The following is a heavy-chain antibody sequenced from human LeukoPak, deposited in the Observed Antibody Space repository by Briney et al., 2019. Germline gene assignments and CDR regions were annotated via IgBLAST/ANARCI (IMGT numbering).Heavy chain of an antibody. V-gene: IGHV4-39*07. CDR3: ARGIAYYYDSSGYYYFDY. Sequence: PSETLSLTCTVSGGSISSSSYYWGWIRQPPGKGLEWIGSIYCSGSTYYNPSLKSRVTISVDTSKNQFSLKLSSVTAADTAVYYCARGIAYYYDSSGYYYFDYWGQGTLVTVSS. D-gene: IGHD3-22*01. CDR2: IYCSGST. J-gene: IGHJ4*02. CDR1: GGSISSSSYY.